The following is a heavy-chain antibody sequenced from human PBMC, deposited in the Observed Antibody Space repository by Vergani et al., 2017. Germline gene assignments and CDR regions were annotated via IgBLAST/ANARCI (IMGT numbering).Heavy chain of an antibody. CDR2: IYSGGSST. D-gene: IGHD2-8*02. V-gene: IGHV3-23*03. CDR3: AKGSGGVRKNDCYYRDV. CDR1: GFTFSSYA. J-gene: IGHJ6*03. Sequence: EVQLLESGGGLVQPGGSLRLSCAASGFTFSSYAMSWVRQAPGKGLEWVSVIYSGGSSTYYADSVKGRFTISRDNSKNTLYLQMNSLRAEDTAVYYCAKGSGGVRKNDCYYRDVWGEGTTVTVSS.